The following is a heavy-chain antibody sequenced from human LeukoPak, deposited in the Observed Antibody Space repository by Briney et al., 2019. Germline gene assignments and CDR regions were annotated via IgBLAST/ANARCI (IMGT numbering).Heavy chain of an antibody. V-gene: IGHV4-59*01. J-gene: IGHJ4*02. D-gene: IGHD3-16*01. CDR2: IYYSGST. CDR1: GGSISSYY. Sequence: SETLSLTCTVSGGSISSYYWSWIRQPPGKGLEWIGYIYYSGSTNYNPSLKSRVTISVDTSKNQFSLKLSSVTAADTAVYCCARVLLGDWGPYFDYWGQGTLVTVSS. CDR3: ARVLLGDWGPYFDY.